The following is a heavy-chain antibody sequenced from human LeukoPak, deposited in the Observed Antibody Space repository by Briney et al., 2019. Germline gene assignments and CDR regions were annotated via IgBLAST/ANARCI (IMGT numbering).Heavy chain of an antibody. CDR3: AGSGLGTITAGPFNY. J-gene: IGHJ4*02. CDR2: ISGYQGST. V-gene: IGHV1-18*01. D-gene: IGHD5-24*01. Sequence: ASVRVSCKASGYTFTNYGITWVRQAPGQGLEWMGWISGYQGSTKYAQNFQGRVTMTIDTSTSTPYMDLRSLRSDDTAIYFCAGSGLGTITAGPFNYWGQGTLVAVSS. CDR1: GYTFTNYG.